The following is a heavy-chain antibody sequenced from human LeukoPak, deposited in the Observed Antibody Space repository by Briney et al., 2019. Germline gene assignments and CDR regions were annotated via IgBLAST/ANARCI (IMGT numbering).Heavy chain of an antibody. CDR3: ARSDPEYSGIYEMSYYYYMGV. Sequence: ASVKVSCKASGGTFSSCALSWVRQAPGQGLEWMGGIIPFSGTADYAQKFQGRVTITADESTSTAYMELSSLRSEDTAVYYCARSDPEYSGIYEMSYYYYMGVWGKGTTVTVSS. D-gene: IGHD1-26*01. J-gene: IGHJ6*03. CDR1: GGTFSSCA. CDR2: IIPFSGTA. V-gene: IGHV1-69*13.